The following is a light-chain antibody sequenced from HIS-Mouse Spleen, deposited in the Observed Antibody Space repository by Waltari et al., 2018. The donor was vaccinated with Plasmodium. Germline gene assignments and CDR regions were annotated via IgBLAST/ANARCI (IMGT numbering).Light chain of an antibody. V-gene: IGKV3-15*01. CDR3: QQYNNWSFT. J-gene: IGKJ3*01. Sequence: EIVMTQSPATQSVSPGERATLSCRASQSVSSNLAWYQQKPGQAPRLLIYGASTRATGIPARFSGSGSGTEFTLTISSLQSEDCAVYYCQQYNNWSFTFGPGTKVDIK. CDR2: GAS. CDR1: QSVSSN.